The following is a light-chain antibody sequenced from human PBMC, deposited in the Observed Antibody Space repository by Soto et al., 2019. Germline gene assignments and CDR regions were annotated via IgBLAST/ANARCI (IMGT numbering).Light chain of an antibody. J-gene: IGKJ3*01. V-gene: IGKV1-5*03. CDR2: KAS. CDR1: QSISSW. CDR3: QQHNSYPLT. Sequence: DIQMTQSPSTLSASVGDRVTITCRASQSISSWLAWYQQKPGKAPKLLIYKASSLESGVPPRFSGSGSVTEFTLTISSLQPDDFATYCCQQHNSYPLTFGPGTKVDIK.